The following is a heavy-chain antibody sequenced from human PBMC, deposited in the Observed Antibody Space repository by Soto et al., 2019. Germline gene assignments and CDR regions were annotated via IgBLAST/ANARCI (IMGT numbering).Heavy chain of an antibody. CDR2: ISSSSSTI. V-gene: IGHV3-48*01. D-gene: IGHD3-3*01. CDR1: GFTFSSYS. CDR3: AKDFWSGYYGVHYDY. Sequence: EVQLVESGGGLVQPGGSLRLSCAASGFTFSSYSMNWVRQAPGKGLEWVSYISSSSSTIYYADSVKGRFTISRDTSKNTLYLQMNSLRAEDTAVYYCAKDFWSGYYGVHYDYWGQGTLVTVSS. J-gene: IGHJ4*02.